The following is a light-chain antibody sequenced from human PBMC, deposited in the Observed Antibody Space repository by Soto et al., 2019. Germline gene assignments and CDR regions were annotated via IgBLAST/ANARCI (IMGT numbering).Light chain of an antibody. J-gene: IGKJ4*01. CDR1: QGIGSY. CDR3: QQLNSYPPA. V-gene: IGKV1-9*01. CDR2: AAS. Sequence: DIQLTQSPSFLSASLGDRVTITCRASQGIGSYLAWYQQKPGKAPRLLIYAASTLQSGVPSRFSGSGSETDFTLTISSLQPEDFATYYCQQLNSYPPAFGGGTKVDIK.